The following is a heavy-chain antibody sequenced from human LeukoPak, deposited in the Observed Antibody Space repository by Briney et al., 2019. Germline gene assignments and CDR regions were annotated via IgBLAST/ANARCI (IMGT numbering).Heavy chain of an antibody. J-gene: IGHJ5*02. CDR1: GFTFNNYA. V-gene: IGHV3-23*01. CDR2: ISGSGGST. CDR3: ARGIAAAGWFDP. D-gene: IGHD6-13*01. Sequence: GGSLRLSCAASGFTFNNYAMNWVRQAPGKGLEWVSGISGSGGSTYYADSVKGRFTISRDNSKNSLYLQMNSLRDEDTAVYYCARGIAAAGWFDPWGQGTLVTVSS.